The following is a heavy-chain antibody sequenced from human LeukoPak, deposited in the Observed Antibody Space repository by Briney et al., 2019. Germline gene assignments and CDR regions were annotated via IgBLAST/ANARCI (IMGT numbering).Heavy chain of an antibody. J-gene: IGHJ4*02. D-gene: IGHD1-20*01. CDR3: AKEGGDTWTNFYFHY. CDR2: ISGSGGST. CDR1: GFTFSTYT. Sequence: PGGSLRLSCAASGFTFSTYTMSWDRQAPGKGLEWVSTISGSGGSTYSADSVKGRFSISRDNSKNTLYLQMNNLRAEDTAVYYCAKEGGDTWTNFYFHYWGQGTLVTVSS. V-gene: IGHV3-23*01.